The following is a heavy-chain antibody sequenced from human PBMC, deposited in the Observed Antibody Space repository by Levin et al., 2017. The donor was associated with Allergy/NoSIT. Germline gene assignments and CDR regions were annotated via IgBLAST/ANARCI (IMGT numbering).Heavy chain of an antibody. CDR1: GFTFSSYW. D-gene: IGHD2-2*01. V-gene: IGHV3-7*01. CDR3: AVGCSSTSCYGHYYYGMDV. J-gene: IGHJ6*02. CDR2: IKQDGSEK. Sequence: GGSLGLSCAASGFTFSSYWMSWVRQAPGKGLEWVANIKQDGSEKYYVDSVKGRFTISRDNAKNSLYLQMNSLRAEDTAVYYCAVGCSSTSCYGHYYYGMDVWGQGTTVTVSS.